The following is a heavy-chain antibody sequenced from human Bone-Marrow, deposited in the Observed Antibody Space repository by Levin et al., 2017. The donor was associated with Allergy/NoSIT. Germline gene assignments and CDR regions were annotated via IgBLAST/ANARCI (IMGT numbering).Heavy chain of an antibody. CDR3: ARGDGSGTISPGY. V-gene: IGHV5-51*01. CDR1: GYKFANYW. D-gene: IGHD3-10*01. J-gene: IGHJ4*02. Sequence: GGSLRLSCKGSGYKFANYWIGWVRQMPGKGLEWMGTIYPGDSDTRYSPSFQGQVTISADKSIGTAYLQWSSLKASDTAMYYCARGDGSGTISPGYWGQGSLVTVSS. CDR2: IYPGDSDT.